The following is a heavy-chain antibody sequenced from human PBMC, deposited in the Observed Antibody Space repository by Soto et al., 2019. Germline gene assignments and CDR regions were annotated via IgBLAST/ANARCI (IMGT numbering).Heavy chain of an antibody. Sequence: SVKVSCKASGGTFSSYAISWVRQAPGQGLEWMGGIIPIFGTANYAQKFQGRVTITADESTSTAYMELSSLRSEDTAVYYCARCLSQTAMVTSWFDPWGQGTLVTVSS. CDR2: IIPIFGTA. J-gene: IGHJ5*02. V-gene: IGHV1-69*13. CDR3: ARCLSQTAMVTSWFDP. D-gene: IGHD5-18*01. CDR1: GGTFSSYA.